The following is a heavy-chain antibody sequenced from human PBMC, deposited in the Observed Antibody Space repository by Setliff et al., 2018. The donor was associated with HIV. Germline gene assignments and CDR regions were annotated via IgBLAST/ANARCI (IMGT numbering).Heavy chain of an antibody. J-gene: IGHJ3*02. D-gene: IGHD4-17*01. CDR2: IYYSGTT. CDR1: GDSISSDDYY. CDR3: ARGTTLNVVPDAFDI. V-gene: IGHV4-30-4*08. Sequence: PSETLSLTCTVSGDSISSDDYYWSWVRQPPGKGLEWIGYIYYSGTTYYSPSLKSRVTISVDTSKNQISLRLNSLTAADTAVYYCARGTTLNVVPDAFDIWGQGTMVTVSS.